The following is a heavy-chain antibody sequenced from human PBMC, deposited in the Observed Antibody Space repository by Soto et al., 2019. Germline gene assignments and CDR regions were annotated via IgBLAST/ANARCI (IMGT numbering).Heavy chain of an antibody. J-gene: IGHJ6*03. Sequence: GGSLRLSCAASGFTFSSYGMHWVRQAPGKGLEWVAVISYDGSNKYYADSVKGRFTISRDNSKNTLYLQMNSLRAEDTAVYYCAKSSLGGATRYSYYYLDVWGKGTTVTVSS. CDR2: ISYDGSNK. V-gene: IGHV3-30*18. CDR3: AKSSLGGATRYSYYYLDV. CDR1: GFTFSSYG. D-gene: IGHD1-26*01.